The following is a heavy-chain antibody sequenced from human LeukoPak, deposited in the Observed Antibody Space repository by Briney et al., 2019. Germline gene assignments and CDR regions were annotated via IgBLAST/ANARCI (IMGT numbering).Heavy chain of an antibody. CDR2: ISGSGSST. D-gene: IGHD5-12*01. J-gene: IGHJ6*02. CDR1: GFAFNKYV. Sequence: PGGSLRLSCAASGFAFNKYVMSWVRRAPGKGLQWVSSISGSGSSTYYTDSVKGRFSIARDNSKNTLYLQMNSLRAEDTAVYYCAKDSTISGSYYGMDVWGQGTTVTVSS. CDR3: AKDSTISGSYYGMDV. V-gene: IGHV3-23*01.